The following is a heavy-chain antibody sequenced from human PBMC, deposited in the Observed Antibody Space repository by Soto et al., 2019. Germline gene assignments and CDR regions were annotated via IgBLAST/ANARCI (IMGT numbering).Heavy chain of an antibody. D-gene: IGHD4-17*01. CDR3: ASAADYGDYNDAFDI. J-gene: IGHJ3*02. CDR2: ISAYNGNT. CDR1: GYTFTTYG. V-gene: IGHV1-18*01. Sequence: QVQLVQSGAEVKKPGASVKVSCKASGYTFTTYGISWVRQAPGQGLEWMGWISAYNGNTNYAQKLQGRVTKTTHTSTSTAYMELRSLRSDDTAVYYCASAADYGDYNDAFDIWGSGTMVTVSS.